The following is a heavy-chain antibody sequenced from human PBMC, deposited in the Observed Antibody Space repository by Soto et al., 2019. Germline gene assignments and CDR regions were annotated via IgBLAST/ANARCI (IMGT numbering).Heavy chain of an antibody. CDR2: IYDDGST. D-gene: IGHD2-2*01. CDR3: VSSRSAIYGDAFDV. J-gene: IGHJ3*01. V-gene: IGHV4-59*03. CDR1: GDPISSYF. Sequence: SETLSLTCSVSGDPISSYFKNWIRQPPGKGLEWIGCIYDDGSTKYNPSLESRVTILLDTSKNEFSLRLRSVTSADTAVYYCVSSRSAIYGDAFDVWGQGTMVTVS.